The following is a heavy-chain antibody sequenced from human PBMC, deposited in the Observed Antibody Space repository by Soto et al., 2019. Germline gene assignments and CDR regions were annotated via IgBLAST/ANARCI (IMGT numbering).Heavy chain of an antibody. CDR2: IYYAGTT. CDR3: ARLGAFYQALDS. V-gene: IGHV4-59*08. D-gene: IGHD2-2*01. Sequence: QVQLQESGPGLVKPSETLSLRCSVSGASLSPNYWSWFRQPPGKGLQWIGYIYYAGTTTYNPSLMSRLTIPLITSKNEVSLQFTSVTAADTAVYYCARLGAFYQALDSWGQGALVTVSS. CDR1: GASLSPNY. J-gene: IGHJ4*02.